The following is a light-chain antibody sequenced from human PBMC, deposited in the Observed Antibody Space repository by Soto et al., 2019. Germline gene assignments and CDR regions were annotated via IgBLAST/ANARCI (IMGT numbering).Light chain of an antibody. J-gene: IGKJ1*01. CDR3: QQYRNWPRT. CDR1: QSVRSN. CDR2: GAS. V-gene: IGKV3-15*01. Sequence: IVMTQSPATMSVSPGEAATLSCRASQSVRSNLAWYQQKPGQAPRLLIYGASTRATDMPGRFSGRGSGTEFTLTINSLQSEDFAVYYCQQYRNWPRTFGQGTKVDIK.